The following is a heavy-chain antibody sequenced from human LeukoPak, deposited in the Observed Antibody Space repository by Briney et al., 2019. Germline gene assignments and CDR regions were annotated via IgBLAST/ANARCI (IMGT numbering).Heavy chain of an antibody. J-gene: IGHJ6*02. Sequence: ASVKVSCKASGYTFTSYYMHWVRQAPGQGLEWMGWINPNSGGTNYAQKFQGRVTMTRDTSISTAYMELSRLRSDDTAVYYCARDRDVLLWFGESWDGMDVWGQGTTVTVSS. V-gene: IGHV1-2*02. CDR1: GYTFTSYY. CDR2: INPNSGGT. D-gene: IGHD3-10*01. CDR3: ARDRDVLLWFGESWDGMDV.